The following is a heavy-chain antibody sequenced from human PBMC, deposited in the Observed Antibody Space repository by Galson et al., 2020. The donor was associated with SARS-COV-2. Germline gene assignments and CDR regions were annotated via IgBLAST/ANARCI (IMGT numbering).Heavy chain of an antibody. CDR1: GGSISGYY. D-gene: IGHD3-16*02. V-gene: IGHV4-59*08. Sequence: ASETLSLTCTVSGGSISGYYWHWIRQPPGKGLEWIGYLHYSGITNYNPSLKSRVTISSDTSKNHFSLKLSSVTAADTAVYFCARSDNNRYFYWGQGTRVTVSS. J-gene: IGHJ4*02. CDR2: LHYSGIT. CDR3: ARSDNNRYFY.